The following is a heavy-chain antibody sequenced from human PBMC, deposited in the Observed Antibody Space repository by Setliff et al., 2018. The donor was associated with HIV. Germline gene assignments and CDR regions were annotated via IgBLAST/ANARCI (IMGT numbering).Heavy chain of an antibody. CDR1: GFTFSDYA. J-gene: IGHJ3*02. CDR3: ARVGPGHRDGKIYDTFDI. CDR2: ISCDGNNE. Sequence: PGGSLRLSCAASGFTFSDYAIHWVRQAPTKGLEWVAVISCDGNNEYYANSVKGRFTISRDNSKNTVFLQMNSLRVEDAAMYYCARVGPGHRDGKIYDTFDIWGQGTLVTVSS. D-gene: IGHD5-12*01. V-gene: IGHV3-30*04.